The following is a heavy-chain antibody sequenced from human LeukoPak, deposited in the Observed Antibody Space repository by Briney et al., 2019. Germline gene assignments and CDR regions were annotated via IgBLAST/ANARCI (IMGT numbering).Heavy chain of an antibody. D-gene: IGHD2-15*01. Sequence: PGWPLRLSCAASGFTFSSYWMHWVRQVPGKGLVWVSRITSERSSTSYADSVKGRFTISRDNAKNTLYLQMNSLRAEDTAVYYCARGSSVVALDWGQGTLVTVSS. CDR2: ITSERSST. CDR1: GFTFSSYW. V-gene: IGHV3-74*01. CDR3: ARGSSVVALD. J-gene: IGHJ4*02.